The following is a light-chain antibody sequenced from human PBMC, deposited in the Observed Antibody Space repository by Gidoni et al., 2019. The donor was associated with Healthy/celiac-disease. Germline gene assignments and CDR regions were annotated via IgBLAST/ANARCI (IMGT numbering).Light chain of an antibody. J-gene: IGKJ4*01. CDR3: QQYYSTPFT. CDR2: WAS. Sequence: DIVMTQSPDSLAVSLGERATINCKSSPSVLYSSNNKNYLAWYQQKQGQPPKLLIYWASTRESGVPDRFSGSGSGKDFTLTISSLQAEDVAVYYCQQYYSTPFTFGGGTKVEIK. V-gene: IGKV4-1*01. CDR1: PSVLYSSNNKNY.